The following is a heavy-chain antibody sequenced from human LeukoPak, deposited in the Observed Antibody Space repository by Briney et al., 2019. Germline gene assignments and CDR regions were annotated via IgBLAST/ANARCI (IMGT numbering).Heavy chain of an antibody. CDR2: ISSSSSTI. V-gene: IGHV3-48*02. CDR3: AIDFQFEADYGDYGAFDI. J-gene: IGHJ3*02. Sequence: GGSLRLSCAASGFTFSSYSMNWVRQAPGKGLEWVSYISSSSSTIYYADSVKGRFTISRDNAKNSLYLQMNCLRDEDTAVYYCAIDFQFEADYGDYGAFDIWGQGTMVTVSS. D-gene: IGHD4-17*01. CDR1: GFTFSSYS.